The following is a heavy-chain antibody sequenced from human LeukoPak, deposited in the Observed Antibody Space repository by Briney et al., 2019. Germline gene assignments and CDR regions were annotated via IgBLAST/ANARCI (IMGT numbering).Heavy chain of an antibody. CDR2: IYTDNSDV. Sequence: GESLKISCQGSGYSFTTYWISWVRQMPGRGLEWMGIIYTDNSDVRYSPSFRGRVTISADKSVNTAYLQWSSLKASDTAMYYCERCQEYHDIVTGYFTFWGQGTLVTVSS. D-gene: IGHD3-9*01. CDR1: GYSFTTYW. CDR3: ERCQEYHDIVTGYFTF. J-gene: IGHJ4*02. V-gene: IGHV5-51*01.